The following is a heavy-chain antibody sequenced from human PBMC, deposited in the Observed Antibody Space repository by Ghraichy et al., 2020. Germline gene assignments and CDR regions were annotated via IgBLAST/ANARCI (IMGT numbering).Heavy chain of an antibody. J-gene: IGHJ5*02. CDR2: IYYSGST. D-gene: IGHD6-13*01. V-gene: IGHV4-59*01. CDR3: ASANSSSWYPPGFDP. Sequence: SQTLSLTCTVSGGSISSYYWSWIRQPPGKGLEWIGYIYYSGSTNYNTSLKSRVTISVDTSKNQFSLKLSSVTAADTAVYYCASANSSSWYPPGFDPWGQGTLVTVSS. CDR1: GGSISSYY.